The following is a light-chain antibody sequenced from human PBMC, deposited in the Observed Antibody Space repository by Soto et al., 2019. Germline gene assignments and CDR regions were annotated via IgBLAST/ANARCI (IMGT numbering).Light chain of an antibody. CDR2: AAS. V-gene: IGKV1-9*01. Sequence: DIQLTQSPSSLSASIGDRVTITCRASQGISSSLAWYQQKPGKAPKLLIYAASTFQGGVPSRFSGSGSGTEFTLTISSLQPGDFATYYCQHYNTYPWTFGQGTKV. J-gene: IGKJ1*01. CDR1: QGISSS. CDR3: QHYNTYPWT.